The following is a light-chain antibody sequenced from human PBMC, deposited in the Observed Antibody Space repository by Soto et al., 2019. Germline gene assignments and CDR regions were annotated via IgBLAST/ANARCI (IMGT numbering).Light chain of an antibody. J-gene: IGKJ4*01. V-gene: IGKV1D-16*01. CDR1: EDINGW. CDR3: QQYNIYPLT. CDR2: AAS. Sequence: DVQMTQSPSSLSASVGDRVTITCRASEDINGWLAWYQQKPGTAPKSLIYAASILQTGVPSRFSGSGSGTDFTLPISRLQPEDSATYSCQQYNIYPLTFGGGTKVEIK.